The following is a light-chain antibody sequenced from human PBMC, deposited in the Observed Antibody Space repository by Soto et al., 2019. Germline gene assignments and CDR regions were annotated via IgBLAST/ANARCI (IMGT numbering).Light chain of an antibody. V-gene: IGKV1-5*01. CDR2: DAS. Sequence: DIQMTQSPSTLSASVGHRVTISCRASQSISSWLSWYQKKRGKAPQLLIYDASTLKGGVPSRFRGRGSGTEFTLTISRLQHDDFASYYCQHYDTYWTFGQGTKVDIK. CDR3: QHYDTYWT. J-gene: IGKJ1*01. CDR1: QSISSW.